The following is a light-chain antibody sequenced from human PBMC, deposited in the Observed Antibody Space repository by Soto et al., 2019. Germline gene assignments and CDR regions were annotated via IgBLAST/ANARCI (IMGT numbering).Light chain of an antibody. J-gene: IGLJ2*01. V-gene: IGLV2-8*01. CDR3: SSYGGRNNLV. Sequence: QSALTQPPSASGSPGQSVTISCTGTSSDVGGYEYVSWYQHHPGRAPKLMIFEVTKRPSGVPDRFSGSKSGNTASLTVSGLQAEDEANYYCSSYGGRNNLVFGGGTKVTVL. CDR2: EVT. CDR1: SSDVGGYEY.